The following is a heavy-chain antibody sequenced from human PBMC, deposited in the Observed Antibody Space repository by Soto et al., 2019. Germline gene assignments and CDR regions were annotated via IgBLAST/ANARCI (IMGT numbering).Heavy chain of an antibody. J-gene: IGHJ4*02. CDR3: AKDRLGGPYCDY. D-gene: IGHD2-15*01. V-gene: IGHV3-23*01. CDR2: ISGSGGST. Sequence: EVQLLESGGGLVQPGGSLRLSCAASGFTFSSYAMSWVRQAPGKGLEWVSAISGSGGSTYYADSVKGLFTISRDNSKNTLYLQMNSLRAEETAVYYCAKDRLGGPYCDYWGQGTLVTVSS. CDR1: GFTFSSYA.